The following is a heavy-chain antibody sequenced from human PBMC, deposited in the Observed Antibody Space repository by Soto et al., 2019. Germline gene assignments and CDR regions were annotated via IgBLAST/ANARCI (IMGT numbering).Heavy chain of an antibody. D-gene: IGHD3-10*01. J-gene: IGHJ6*02. V-gene: IGHV3-23*01. CDR1: GFTFSSYA. CDR2: ISGSGGST. Sequence: GGSLRLSCAASGFTFSSYAMSWVRQAPGKGLEWVSAISGSGGSTYYADSVKGRFTISRDNSKNTLYLQMNSLRAEDTAVYYCASVRGVTDYYYYYGMDVWGQGTTVTVSS. CDR3: ASVRGVTDYYYYYGMDV.